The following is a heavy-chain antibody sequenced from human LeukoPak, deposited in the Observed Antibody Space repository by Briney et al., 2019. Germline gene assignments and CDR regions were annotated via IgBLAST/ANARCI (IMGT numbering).Heavy chain of an antibody. CDR3: ARHVPRGRSDFDC. V-gene: IGHV3-7*01. J-gene: IGHJ4*02. Sequence: GGSLRLSCAASGFTFDNHWMAWVRQTPGRGPEWVANMDEDGDEKSYAESVKGRFSVSRDNGRTSLYLQMDSLRAEDTAIYYCARHVPRGRSDFDCWGQGVLVTVS. D-gene: IGHD5-12*01. CDR1: GFTFDNHW. CDR2: MDEDGDEK.